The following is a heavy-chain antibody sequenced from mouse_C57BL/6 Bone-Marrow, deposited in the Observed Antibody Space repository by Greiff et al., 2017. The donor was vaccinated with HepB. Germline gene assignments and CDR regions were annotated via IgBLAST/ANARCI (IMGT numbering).Heavy chain of an antibody. CDR2: IEPNSGGT. Sequence: VQLQQPGAELVKPGASVKLSCKASGYTFTSYWMHWVKQRPGRGLEWIGRIEPNSGGTKYNEKFKSKATLTVDKHSSTAYMQLSSLTSEDSAGYYCARPGRGYFDYWGQGTTLTVSS. V-gene: IGHV1-72*01. CDR1: GYTFTSYW. J-gene: IGHJ2*01. CDR3: ARPGRGYFDY.